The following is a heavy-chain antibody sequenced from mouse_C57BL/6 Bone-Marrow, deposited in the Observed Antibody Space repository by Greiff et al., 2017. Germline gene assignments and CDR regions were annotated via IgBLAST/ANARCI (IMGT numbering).Heavy chain of an antibody. Sequence: QVQLQQPGTELVKPGASVKLSCKASGYTFTSYWLHWVNQRPGQGLEWIGNINPSNGGTNYNEKFKSKATLTVDKSSSTAYMQLSSLTSEDSAVYYCARWGLLAFMDYWGQGTSVTVSS. CDR2: INPSNGGT. CDR1: GYTFTSYW. J-gene: IGHJ4*01. D-gene: IGHD2-3*01. CDR3: ARWGLLAFMDY. V-gene: IGHV1-53*01.